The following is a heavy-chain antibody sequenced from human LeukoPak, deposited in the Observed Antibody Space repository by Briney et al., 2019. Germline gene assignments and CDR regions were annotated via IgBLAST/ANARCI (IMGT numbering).Heavy chain of an antibody. V-gene: IGHV3-48*04. CDR2: ISSSSSTI. J-gene: IGHJ6*03. Sequence: SGGSLRLSCAASGFTFSSYSMNWVRQAPGKGLEWVSYISSSSSTIYYADSVKGRFTISRDNAKNSLYLQMNSLRAEDTALYHCARGYGDYMDVWGKGTTVTISS. D-gene: IGHD2-15*01. CDR3: ARGYGDYMDV. CDR1: GFTFSSYS.